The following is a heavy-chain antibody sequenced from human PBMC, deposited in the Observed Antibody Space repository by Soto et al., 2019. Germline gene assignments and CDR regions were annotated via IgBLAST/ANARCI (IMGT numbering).Heavy chain of an antibody. D-gene: IGHD1-1*01. CDR2: ISRTGSGE. J-gene: IGHJ4*02. Sequence: GGSLRLSCAASGINIADYAMSWVRQAPGKGLEWIASISRTGSGEYYADSVQGRFTISRDNFKYTLYLHMNSLRAEDTAVYYCAKDTWTPLIRPLFDYWGQGILVTVSS. CDR3: AKDTWTPLIRPLFDY. V-gene: IGHV3-23*01. CDR1: GINIADYA.